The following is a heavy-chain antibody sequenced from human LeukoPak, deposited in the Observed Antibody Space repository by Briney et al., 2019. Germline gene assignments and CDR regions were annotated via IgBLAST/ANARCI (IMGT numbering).Heavy chain of an antibody. CDR1: GGSINSYY. V-gene: IGHV4-59*01. D-gene: IGHD6-19*01. CDR2: IYYSGTT. Sequence: SETLSLTCSVSGGSINSYYWSWIRQPPGKGLERIGYIYYSGTTNYNPSLKSRLTISLDTSRNELSLKLTSVTAADTAVYYCGRDRYSSGWYPGLDYWGQGILVTVSS. CDR3: GRDRYSSGWYPGLDY. J-gene: IGHJ4*02.